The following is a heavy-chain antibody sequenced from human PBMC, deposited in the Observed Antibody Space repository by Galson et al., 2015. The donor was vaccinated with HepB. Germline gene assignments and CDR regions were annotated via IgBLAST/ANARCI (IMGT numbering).Heavy chain of an antibody. CDR3: TTFGYCSGKNCYVWGSWNYYYMDV. D-gene: IGHD2-15*01. CDR2: LKSEVNGGTT. V-gene: IGHV3-15*01. J-gene: IGHJ6*03. CDR1: GFTFKDAW. Sequence: SLRLSCAASGFTFKDAWMSWVRQAPGKGLEWVGRLKSEVNGGTTDYAAPVKGRFTISRDDSKNMLYLQMTDLKTEDTATYFCTTFGYCSGKNCYVWGSWNYYYMDVWGKGTPVTVSS.